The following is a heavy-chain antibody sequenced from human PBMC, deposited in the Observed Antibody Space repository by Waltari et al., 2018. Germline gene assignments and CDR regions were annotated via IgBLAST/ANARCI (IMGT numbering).Heavy chain of an antibody. Sequence: QVQLQESGPGLVTPSETLSLTCAVSGYSLSSGYYWGWIRQPPGKGLEWIGSIYHSGSTYYNPSLKSRVTISVDTSKNQFSLKLSSVTAADTAVYYCARARGQQPPEYWGQGTLVTVSS. V-gene: IGHV4-38-2*01. D-gene: IGHD6-13*01. CDR1: GYSLSSGYY. J-gene: IGHJ4*02. CDR2: IYHSGST. CDR3: ARARGQQPPEY.